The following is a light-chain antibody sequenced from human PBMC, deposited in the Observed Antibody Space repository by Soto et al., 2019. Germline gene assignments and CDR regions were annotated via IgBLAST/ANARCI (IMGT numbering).Light chain of an antibody. J-gene: IGKJ5*01. V-gene: IGKV3-15*01. Sequence: EIVMTQSPATLSVSPGERATLSCRAGQNIHTNLAWYQQKPGQAPRLLFYGASTGATGLPARFSGSGSGTEFTLTINSVESEDFAIYYCQQHNDWPTFGQGTRLEI. CDR3: QQHNDWPT. CDR1: QNIHTN. CDR2: GAS.